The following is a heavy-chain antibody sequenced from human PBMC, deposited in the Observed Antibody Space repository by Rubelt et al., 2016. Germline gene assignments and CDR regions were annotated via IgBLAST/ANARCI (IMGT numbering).Heavy chain of an antibody. CDR3: ARSPRYDFEDNWFDP. J-gene: IGHJ5*02. Sequence: QVQLVQSGAEVKKPGASVKVSCKASGYTFTGYYMHWVRQAPGQGLEWMGWINPNSGGTNYAQKFKGRVTMTRETSISTAYMELSRLRSDDTAVYYCARSPRYDFEDNWFDPWGQGTLVTVSS. CDR1: GYTFTGYY. V-gene: IGHV1-2*02. D-gene: IGHD3-3*01. CDR2: INPNSGGT.